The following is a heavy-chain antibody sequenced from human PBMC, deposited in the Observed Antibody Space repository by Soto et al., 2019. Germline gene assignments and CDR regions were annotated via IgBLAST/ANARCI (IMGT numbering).Heavy chain of an antibody. D-gene: IGHD3-22*01. CDR3: AKDPTHYYDSSGYYHYGMDV. Sequence: GGSLRLSCAASGFTFSSYAMSWVRQAPGKGLEWVSAISGSGGSTYYADSVKGRFTISRDNSKNTLYLQMNSLRAEDTAVYYCAKDPTHYYDSSGYYHYGMDVWGQGTTVTVSS. V-gene: IGHV3-23*01. CDR2: ISGSGGST. J-gene: IGHJ6*02. CDR1: GFTFSSYA.